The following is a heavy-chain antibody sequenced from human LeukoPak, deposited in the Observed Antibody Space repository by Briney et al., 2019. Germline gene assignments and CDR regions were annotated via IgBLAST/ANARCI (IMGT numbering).Heavy chain of an antibody. Sequence: SETLSLTCTVSGGSVSNYYWSWIRQPAGKGLEWIGRIYTSGSTNYNPSLKSRVTISVDTSKNQFSLKLSSVTAADTAVYYCARASGLLSRDFQHWGQGTLVTVSS. CDR3: ARASGLLSRDFQH. D-gene: IGHD2-2*01. CDR2: IYTSGST. J-gene: IGHJ1*01. CDR1: GGSVSNYY. V-gene: IGHV4-4*07.